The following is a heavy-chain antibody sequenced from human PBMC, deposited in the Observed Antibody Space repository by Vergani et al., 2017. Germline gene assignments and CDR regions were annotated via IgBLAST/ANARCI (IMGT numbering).Heavy chain of an antibody. D-gene: IGHD6-13*01. CDR1: GGTFSSYA. CDR3: ASVADSSSWNAFDI. V-gene: IGHV1-69*06. CDR2: IIPIFGTA. J-gene: IGHJ3*02. Sequence: QVQLVQSGAEVKKPGSSLKVSCKASGGTFSSYAISWVRQAPGQGLEWMGGIIPIFGTANYAQKFQGRVTITADKSTSTAYMELSSLRSEDTAVYYCASVADSSSWNAFDIWGQGTMVTVSS.